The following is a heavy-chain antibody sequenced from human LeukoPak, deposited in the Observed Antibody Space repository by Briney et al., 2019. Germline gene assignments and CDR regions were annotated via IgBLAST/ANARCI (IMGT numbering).Heavy chain of an antibody. J-gene: IGHJ4*02. CDR3: ARSYYYDYRQIDY. Sequence: PSETLSLTCTVSGGSISSGSYYWGWIRQPPGKGLEWIGSIYYSGSTYYNPSLKSRVTISVDTSKNQFSLNLYSVTAADTAVFYCARSYYYDYRQIDYWGQGTLVTVSS. CDR1: GGSISSGSYY. D-gene: IGHD3-22*01. V-gene: IGHV4-39*01. CDR2: IYYSGST.